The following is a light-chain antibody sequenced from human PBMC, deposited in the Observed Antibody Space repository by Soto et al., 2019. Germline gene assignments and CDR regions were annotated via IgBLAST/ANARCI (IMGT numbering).Light chain of an antibody. CDR3: QQYNSYPT. Sequence: DIQMTQSPSTLSASVGDRVTITCRASQSISSWLAWYQQKPGKAPKLLIYKASSLESGVPSRLSGSGSGPEFTLTTSSLQPDDFATYYCQQYNSYPTFGQGTKLEIK. V-gene: IGKV1-5*03. CDR1: QSISSW. CDR2: KAS. J-gene: IGKJ2*01.